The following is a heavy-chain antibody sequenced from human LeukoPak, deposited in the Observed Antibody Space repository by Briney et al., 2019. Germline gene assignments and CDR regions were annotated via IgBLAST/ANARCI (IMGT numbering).Heavy chain of an antibody. J-gene: IGHJ4*02. CDR1: GGSMNAYY. CDR3: ARHSSGYCSGGSCHYFDY. CDR2: IYYSGST. Sequence: SETLSLTCTVSGGSMNAYYWTWFRQPPGKGLEWIGYIYYSGSTNYNPSLKSRLTISVDTSNNQFSLKLSSVTAADTAVYYCARHSSGYCSGGSCHYFDYWGQGTLVTVSS. V-gene: IGHV4-59*08. D-gene: IGHD2-15*01.